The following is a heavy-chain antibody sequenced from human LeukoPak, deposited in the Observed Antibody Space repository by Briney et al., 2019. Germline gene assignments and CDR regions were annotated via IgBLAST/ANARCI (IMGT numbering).Heavy chain of an antibody. CDR1: GGSISSYY. V-gene: IGHV4-4*07. J-gene: IGHJ4*02. CDR2: IYTSGST. CDR3: ARAGDSSGYEYYFDY. Sequence: SETLSLTCTVSGGSISSYYWSWIRQPAGKGLEWIGRIYTSGSTNYNPSLKSRVTMSVDMSTNQFSLKLSSVTAADTAVYYCARAGDSSGYEYYFDYWGQGTLVTVSS. D-gene: IGHD3-22*01.